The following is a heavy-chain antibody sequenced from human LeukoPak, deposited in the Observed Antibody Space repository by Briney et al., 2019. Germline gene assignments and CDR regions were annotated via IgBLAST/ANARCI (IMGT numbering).Heavy chain of an antibody. CDR3: ARASIAAAGVDY. Sequence: GGSLRLSCAASGFTFSSYSMNWVRQAPGKGLEWVSSISSSSSYTYYADSVKGRFTISRDNAKNSLYLQMNSLRAEDTAVYYCARASIAAAGVDYWGQGTLVTVSS. CDR2: ISSSSSYT. V-gene: IGHV3-21*01. J-gene: IGHJ4*02. CDR1: GFTFSSYS. D-gene: IGHD6-13*01.